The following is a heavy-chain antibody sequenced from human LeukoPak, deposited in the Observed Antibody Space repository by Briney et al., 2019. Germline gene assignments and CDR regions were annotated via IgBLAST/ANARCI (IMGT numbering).Heavy chain of an antibody. CDR2: IDPNSGGT. CDR3: TRVSSYIAADY. J-gene: IGHJ4*02. D-gene: IGHD6-13*01. Sequence: ASVKVSCKAFGYTFTAYYMHWVRQAPGQGPEWLGWIDPNSGGTKYAQKFQGRVTMTRDTSISTAYMELSRLGSGDTALYYCTRVSSYIAADYWGQGSLVTVSS. CDR1: GYTFTAYY. V-gene: IGHV1-2*02.